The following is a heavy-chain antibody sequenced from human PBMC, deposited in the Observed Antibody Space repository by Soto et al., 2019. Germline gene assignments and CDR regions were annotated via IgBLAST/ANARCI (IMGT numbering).Heavy chain of an antibody. D-gene: IGHD2-2*01. CDR2: INSNGDST. CDR3: ARVPDLAYCSRTSCLYYFDY. CDR1: GFTFSRYV. Sequence: EVQLLESGGGLVQPGGSLRLSCVASGFTFSRYVMSWVRQAPGKGLEWVSTINSNGDSTYYADSVKGRFTISRDNSRNSLYLQVNSLRAEDTAVYYCARVPDLAYCSRTSCLYYFDYWGHGALVTVSS. V-gene: IGHV3-23*01. J-gene: IGHJ4*01.